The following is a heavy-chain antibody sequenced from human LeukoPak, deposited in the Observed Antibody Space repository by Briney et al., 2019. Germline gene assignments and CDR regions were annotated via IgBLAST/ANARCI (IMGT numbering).Heavy chain of an antibody. Sequence: GGSLRLSCAASGFTFSSYAMSWVRQAPGKGLEWVSAISGSGGSTYYADSVKGRFTISRDNSKNTLFLQMNSLRAEDTAVYYCAKDQRQVTYNWNRDYWGQGTLVTVSS. CDR1: GFTFSSYA. CDR3: AKDQRQVTYNWNRDY. J-gene: IGHJ4*02. D-gene: IGHD1-20*01. V-gene: IGHV3-23*01. CDR2: ISGSGGST.